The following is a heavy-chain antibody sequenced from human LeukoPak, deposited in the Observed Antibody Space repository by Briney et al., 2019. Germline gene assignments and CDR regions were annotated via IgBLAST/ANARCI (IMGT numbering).Heavy chain of an antibody. J-gene: IGHJ4*02. V-gene: IGHV3-33*01. CDR3: ARDPTPYYYDSSGYYLGY. D-gene: IGHD3-22*01. Sequence: GGSLRLSCAASGFTFSRYGMHWVRQAPGKGLEWVAVIWYDGSNKYYADSVKGRFTISRDNSKNTLYLQMNSLRAEDTAVYYCARDPTPYYYDSSGYYLGYWGQGTLVTVSS. CDR1: GFTFSRYG. CDR2: IWYDGSNK.